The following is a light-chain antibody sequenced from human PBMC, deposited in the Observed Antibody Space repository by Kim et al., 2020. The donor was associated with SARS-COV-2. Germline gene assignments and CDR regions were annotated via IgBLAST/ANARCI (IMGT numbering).Light chain of an antibody. Sequence: QSVTISRTGTSSDVGGYNYVSWYQQHPGKAPKLMIYDVSKRPSGVPDRFSGSKSGNTASLTISGLQAEDEADYYCCSYAGSYTRYVFGTGTKVTVL. CDR3: CSYAGSYTRYV. V-gene: IGLV2-11*01. J-gene: IGLJ1*01. CDR1: SSDVGGYNY. CDR2: DVS.